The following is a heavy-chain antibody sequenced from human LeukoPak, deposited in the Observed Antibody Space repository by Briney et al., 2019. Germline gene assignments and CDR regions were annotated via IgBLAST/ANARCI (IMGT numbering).Heavy chain of an antibody. D-gene: IGHD4-11*01. CDR3: AKGIYSNRIGYFDY. V-gene: IGHV3-21*04. CDR1: GFTFSSYS. Sequence: GGSLRLSCAASGFTFSSYSMNWVRQAPGKGLEWVSSISSSSSYIYYADSVKGRFTISRDNSKNTLYLQMNSLRAEDTAVYYCAKGIYSNRIGYFDYWGQGTLVTVSS. CDR2: ISSSSSYI. J-gene: IGHJ4*02.